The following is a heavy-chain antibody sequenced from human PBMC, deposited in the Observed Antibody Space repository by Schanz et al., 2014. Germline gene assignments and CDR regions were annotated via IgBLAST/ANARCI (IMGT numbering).Heavy chain of an antibody. CDR3: ARGIITMVRGGDVGAFDI. CDR2: INSRSNFI. Sequence: VQLVESGGGVVQPGGSLRLSCTASRIIFGTYSMNWIRQTPKGLEWVSSINSRSNFIYYADSVQGRFTISRDNSKNALYLQMDSLRAEDTAVYYCARGIITMVRGGDVGAFDIWGQGTMVTVSS. CDR1: RIIFGTYS. V-gene: IGHV3-21*06. D-gene: IGHD3-10*01. J-gene: IGHJ3*02.